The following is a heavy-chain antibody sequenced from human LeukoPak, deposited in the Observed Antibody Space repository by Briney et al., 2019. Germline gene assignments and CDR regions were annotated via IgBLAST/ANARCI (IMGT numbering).Heavy chain of an antibody. V-gene: IGHV4-61*01. CDR3: ARDYGDYFDY. J-gene: IGHJ4*02. Sequence: PSETLSLTCTVSGGSVSSGNYCWSWIRQPPGKGLEWIGYIYYSGSTNYNPSLKSRVIISVDTSKNQFSLKLSSVAAADTAVYYCARDYGDYFDYWGQGTLVTVSS. CDR2: IYYSGST. CDR1: GGSVSSGNYC. D-gene: IGHD4-17*01.